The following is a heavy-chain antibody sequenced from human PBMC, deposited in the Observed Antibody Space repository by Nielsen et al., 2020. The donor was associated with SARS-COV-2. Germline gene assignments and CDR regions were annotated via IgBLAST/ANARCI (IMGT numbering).Heavy chain of an antibody. CDR1: GGSFSGYY. V-gene: IGHV4-34*01. CDR2: INHSGST. D-gene: IGHD5-18*01. Sequence: SETLSLTCAVYGGSFSGYYWSWIRQPPGKGLEWIGEINHSGSTNYNPSLKSRVTISVDTSKNQFSLKLSSVTAADTAVYYCARGIEDTAMVILFTPYYYYGMDVWGQGTTVTVSS. CDR3: ARGIEDTAMVILFTPYYYYGMDV. J-gene: IGHJ6*02.